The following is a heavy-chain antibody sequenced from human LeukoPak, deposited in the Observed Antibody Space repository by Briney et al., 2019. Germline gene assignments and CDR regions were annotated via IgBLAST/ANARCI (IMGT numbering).Heavy chain of an antibody. D-gene: IGHD6-6*01. CDR3: ARHSDVPLDL. CDR1: EYNFTNNR. CDR2: IWPDDSDT. V-gene: IGHV5-51*01. J-gene: IGHJ5*02. Sequence: GESLKISCKAPEYNFTNNRVAWVRQRPGEGLEWMGIIWPDDSDTIYSPYFQGLVTISVDKSIGTAHLQWRSLKASDTALYFCARHSDVPLDLWGQGTLVIVSS.